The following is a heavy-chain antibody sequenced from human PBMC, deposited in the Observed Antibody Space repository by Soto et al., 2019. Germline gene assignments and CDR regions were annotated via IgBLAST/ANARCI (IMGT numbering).Heavy chain of an antibody. CDR1: GGSINSYW. J-gene: IGHJ4*02. CDR3: ARDIGSYAYGEGY. CDR2: VYSSGTT. D-gene: IGHD3-10*01. Sequence: QVQLQESGPGLVKPSETLSLTCSVSGGSINSYWWSWIRQPAGQGLEWIGRVYSSGTTDYNPSLNGRATLSVETSKNQFSLKLSSVTAADTAVYYCARDIGSYAYGEGYWGQGIQVTVSS. V-gene: IGHV4-4*07.